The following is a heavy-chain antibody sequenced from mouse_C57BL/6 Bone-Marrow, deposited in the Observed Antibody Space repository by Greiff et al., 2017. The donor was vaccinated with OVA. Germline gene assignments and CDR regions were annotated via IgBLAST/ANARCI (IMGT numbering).Heavy chain of an antibody. CDR2: INYDGSST. CDR3: ARDRGTFVDY. CDR1: GFTFSDYY. V-gene: IGHV5-16*01. D-gene: IGHD2-14*01. Sequence: EVKLVESEGGLVQPGSSMKLSCTASGFTFSDYYMAWVRQVPEKGLEWVANINYDGSSTYYLDSLKSRFIISRDNAKNILYLQMSSLKSEDTATYYCARDRGTFVDYGGQGNTLTVSA. J-gene: IGHJ2*01.